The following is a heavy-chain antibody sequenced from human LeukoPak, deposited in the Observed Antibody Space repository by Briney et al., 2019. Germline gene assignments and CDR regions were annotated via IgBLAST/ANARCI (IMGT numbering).Heavy chain of an antibody. CDR2: VSDGGRT. J-gene: IGHJ4*02. D-gene: IGHD1-14*01. CDR1: GGSITSYY. Sequence: SETLCLTCSVSGGSITSYYWSWIRQPPGKGLEWIGHVSDGGRTNYSPSLRSRVSISVDTSKNQFSLKLNSVTAADTAVYFCARASTTFDDWGQGTLVTVSS. CDR3: ARASTTFDD. V-gene: IGHV4-59*01.